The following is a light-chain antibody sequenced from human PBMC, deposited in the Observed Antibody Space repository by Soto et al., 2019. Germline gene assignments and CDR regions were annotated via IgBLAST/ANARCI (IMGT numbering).Light chain of an antibody. V-gene: IGLV1-47*01. J-gene: IGLJ3*02. CDR1: TSNIGSNY. CDR2: RNN. CDR3: CLSPGSLTWL. Sequence: QSVLTQPPSASGTPGQGVTISCSGSTSNIGSNYVYWYQQLPGTAPKLLIYRNNQRPSGVPDRFSGSKSGSTASLTISGLQAEDEAEYYCCLSPGSLTWLFGGGTKLTVL.